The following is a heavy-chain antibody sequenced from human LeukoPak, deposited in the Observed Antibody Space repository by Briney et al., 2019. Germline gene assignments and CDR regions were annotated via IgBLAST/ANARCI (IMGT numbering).Heavy chain of an antibody. Sequence: GESLKISCKGSGYSFTSYWIGWVRQMPGKGLEWMGIIYPGDSDTRYSPSFQGQVTISADKSISTAYLQWSSLKASDTAMYYCARHSDDDYNPHYYYYMDVWGKGTTVTVSS. CDR3: ARHSDDDYNPHYYYYMDV. V-gene: IGHV5-51*01. CDR2: IYPGDSDT. D-gene: IGHD4-17*01. CDR1: GYSFTSYW. J-gene: IGHJ6*03.